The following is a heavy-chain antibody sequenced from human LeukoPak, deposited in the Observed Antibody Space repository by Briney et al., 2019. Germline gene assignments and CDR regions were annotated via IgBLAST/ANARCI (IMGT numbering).Heavy chain of an antibody. D-gene: IGHD6-13*01. Sequence: PGRSLRLSCAASGFTFSSYAMHWVRQAPGKGLEWVAAISYDGSNKYYADSVKGRFTISRDNSKNTLYLQMNSLRAEDTAVYYCARSPAAAGTGWFDPWGQGTLVTVSS. CDR2: ISYDGSNK. V-gene: IGHV3-30-3*01. J-gene: IGHJ5*02. CDR3: ARSPAAAGTGWFDP. CDR1: GFTFSSYA.